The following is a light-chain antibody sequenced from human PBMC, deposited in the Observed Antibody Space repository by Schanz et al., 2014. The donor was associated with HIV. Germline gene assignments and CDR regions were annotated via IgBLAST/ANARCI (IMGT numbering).Light chain of an antibody. Sequence: ETVMTQSPVTLSVSPGERVTLSCRASRSVNSNLAWYQQKPGQAPRLLIYRASTRATGIPARFSGSGSGTDFTLTISRLQPEDVATYYCQKYNSAPLTFGGGTKVEI. CDR3: QKYNSAPLT. J-gene: IGKJ4*01. V-gene: IGKV3D-15*01. CDR2: RAS. CDR1: RSVNSN.